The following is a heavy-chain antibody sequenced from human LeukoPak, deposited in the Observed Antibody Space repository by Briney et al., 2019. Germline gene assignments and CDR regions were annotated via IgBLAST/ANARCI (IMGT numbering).Heavy chain of an antibody. CDR3: ARDTNYYDSSGYYSGSDFDY. J-gene: IGHJ4*02. CDR1: GFTFSSYS. CDR2: ITSSTNYI. D-gene: IGHD3-22*01. Sequence: GGSLRLSCAASGFTFSSYSMNWVRQGPGKGLEWVSSITSSTNYIYYADSVKGRFTISRDDAKNTLYLQMNSLRAEDTAVYYCARDTNYYDSSGYYSGSDFDYWGQGTLVTVSS. V-gene: IGHV3-21*04.